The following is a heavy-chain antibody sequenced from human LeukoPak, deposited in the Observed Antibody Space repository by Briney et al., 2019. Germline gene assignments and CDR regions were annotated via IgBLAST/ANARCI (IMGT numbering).Heavy chain of an antibody. CDR3: ARDSPYYDILTGYSD. Sequence: ASVKVSCMASGYTFTGYYMHWVRQAPGQGLEWMGWINPNSGGTNYAQKFQGRVTMTRDTSISTAYMELSRLRSDDTAVYYCARDSPYYDILTGYSDWGQGTLVTVSS. CDR2: INPNSGGT. J-gene: IGHJ4*02. V-gene: IGHV1-2*02. D-gene: IGHD3-9*01. CDR1: GYTFTGYY.